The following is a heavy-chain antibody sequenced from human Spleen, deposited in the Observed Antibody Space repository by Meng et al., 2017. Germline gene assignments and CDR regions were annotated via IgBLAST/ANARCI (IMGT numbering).Heavy chain of an antibody. J-gene: IGHJ6*02. Sequence: SETLSLTCAVYGGSFSGYYWSWIRQPPGKGLEWIGEINHSGSTNYNPSLKSRVTISVDTSKNRFSLKLSSVTAADTAMYYCARGRGATYYDFWSGYYKGHYGMDVWGQGTTVTVSS. CDR3: ARGRGATYYDFWSGYYKGHYGMDV. CDR2: INHSGST. D-gene: IGHD3-3*01. V-gene: IGHV4-34*01. CDR1: GGSFSGYY.